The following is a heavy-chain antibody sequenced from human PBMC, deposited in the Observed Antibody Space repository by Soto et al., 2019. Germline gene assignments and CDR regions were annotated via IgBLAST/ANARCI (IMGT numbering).Heavy chain of an antibody. CDR2: INPSGGST. Sequence: ASVKVSCKASGYIFINYYMHWLRQAPGQGLEWMAKINPSGGSTNYAQKFQGRITITRDRSTSTVFMDLSGLRSQDTAVYFCARGNTCFSGTYERIDYWGKGTMVTVSS. CDR1: GYIFINYY. D-gene: IGHD3-10*01. V-gene: IGHV1-46*01. J-gene: IGHJ4*02. CDR3: ARGNTCFSGTYERIDY.